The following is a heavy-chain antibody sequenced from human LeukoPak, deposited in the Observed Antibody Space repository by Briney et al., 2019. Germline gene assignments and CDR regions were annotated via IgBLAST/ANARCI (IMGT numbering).Heavy chain of an antibody. CDR2: IRSKAYGGTT. V-gene: IGHV3-49*04. CDR1: GFTFGDYA. Sequence: PGGSLRLSCTASGFTFGDYAMSWVRQAPGKGLEWVGFIRSKAYGGTTEYAASVKGRFTISRDDSKSIAYLQMNSLKTEDTAVYYCTRDKSYMDVWGKGTTVTVSS. CDR3: TRDKSYMDV. J-gene: IGHJ6*03.